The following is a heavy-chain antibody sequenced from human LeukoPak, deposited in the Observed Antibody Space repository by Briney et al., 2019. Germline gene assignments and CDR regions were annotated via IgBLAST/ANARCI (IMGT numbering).Heavy chain of an antibody. Sequence: GESLKISCKGSGYSFTSYWIGWVRQMPGKGLEWMAIIYPGDSDTRYSPSFQGQVTISADKSISTAYLQWSSLKASDTAMYYCARRVVDTAMVTSVEWFDPWGQGTLVTVSS. CDR3: ARRVVDTAMVTSVEWFDP. V-gene: IGHV5-51*01. CDR1: GYSFTSYW. J-gene: IGHJ5*02. CDR2: IYPGDSDT. D-gene: IGHD5-18*01.